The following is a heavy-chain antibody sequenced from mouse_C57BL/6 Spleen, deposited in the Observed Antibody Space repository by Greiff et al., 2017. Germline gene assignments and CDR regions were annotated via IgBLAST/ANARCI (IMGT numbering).Heavy chain of an antibody. V-gene: IGHV5-4*01. CDR2: ISDGGSYT. Sequence: DVHLVESGGGLVKPGGSLKLSCAASGFTFSSYAMSWVRQTPEKRLEWVATISDGGSYTYYPHNVKGRFTISRDNAKNNLYLQMSHLSSEDTAMYYCARDPIYDYGSSPWYFDVWGKGTTVTVSS. CDR1: GFTFSSYA. CDR3: ARDPIYDYGSSPWYFDV. D-gene: IGHD1-1*01. J-gene: IGHJ1*03.